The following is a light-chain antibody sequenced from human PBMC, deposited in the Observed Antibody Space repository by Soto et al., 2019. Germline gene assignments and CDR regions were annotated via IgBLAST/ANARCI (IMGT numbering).Light chain of an antibody. CDR1: QRIXSN. V-gene: IGKV1-5*03. Sequence: IQLTQSPASLSASVGEGVTIPCRARQRIXSNLDWYQGKPGKAPKFLXAKASTLKRGVPSRFSGSGSATEFTLTISSMHPDYFATYYFQQYNSDPWTFGQGTKVDIK. CDR3: QQYNSDPWT. CDR2: KAS. J-gene: IGKJ1*01.